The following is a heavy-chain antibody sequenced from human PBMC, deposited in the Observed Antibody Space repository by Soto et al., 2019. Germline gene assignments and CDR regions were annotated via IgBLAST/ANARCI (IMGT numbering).Heavy chain of an antibody. CDR2: IKQDGSEK. J-gene: IGHJ4*02. Sequence: GSLRLSCAASGFTFSSYWMSWVRQAPGKGLEWVANIKQDGSEKYYVDSVKGRFTISRDNAKNSLYLQMNSLRAEDTAVYYCARPPYSSGWYVFDYWGQGTLVTVSS. CDR3: ARPPYSSGWYVFDY. D-gene: IGHD6-19*01. CDR1: GFTFSSYW. V-gene: IGHV3-7*01.